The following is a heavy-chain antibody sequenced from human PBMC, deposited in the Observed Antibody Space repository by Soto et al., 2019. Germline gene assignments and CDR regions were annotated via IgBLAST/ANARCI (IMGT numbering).Heavy chain of an antibody. CDR3: ARGAIGSRISAFDI. D-gene: IGHD2-2*02. Sequence: PGGSLRLSCAASGFTFSSYSMNWVRQAPGKGLEWVLSISSSSSYIYYADSVKGRFTISRDNAKNSLYLQMNSLRAEDTAVYYCARGAIGSRISAFDIWGQGTMVTVSS. V-gene: IGHV3-21*01. CDR2: ISSSSSYI. J-gene: IGHJ3*02. CDR1: GFTFSSYS.